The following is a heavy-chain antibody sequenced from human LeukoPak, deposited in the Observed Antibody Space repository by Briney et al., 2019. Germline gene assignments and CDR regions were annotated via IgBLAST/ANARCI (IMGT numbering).Heavy chain of an antibody. V-gene: IGHV3-23*01. J-gene: IGHJ4*02. D-gene: IGHD3-9*01. CDR2: IRGSGGST. CDR3: AKDPLLRYFDWLPDYFDY. CDR1: GFPFSSYA. Sequence: PGGSLRLSCAASGFPFSSYAMSWVGHPPEKRLEWFSAIRGSGGSTYYADSVKGRFTISRDNSKNPLYLQMNSLRAEDTAVYYCAKDPLLRYFDWLPDYFDYWGQGTLVTVSS.